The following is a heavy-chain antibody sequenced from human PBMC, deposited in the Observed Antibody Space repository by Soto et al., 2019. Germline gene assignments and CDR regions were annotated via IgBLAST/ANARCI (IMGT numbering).Heavy chain of an antibody. D-gene: IGHD2-2*01. CDR1: GYSFTSYA. CDR3: ARGVHCPSTICYEYPCIDS. CDR2: ISAWNGNT. V-gene: IGHV1-18*01. J-gene: IGHJ4*02. Sequence: GASVKVSCKASGYSFTSYAVTWVRQAPGQGLEWMGWISAWNGNTDYAQTLQGRVTMTTDTSTRTAYMELRSLRSDDTALYYCARGVHCPSTICYEYPCIDSWGQGTLVTVSS.